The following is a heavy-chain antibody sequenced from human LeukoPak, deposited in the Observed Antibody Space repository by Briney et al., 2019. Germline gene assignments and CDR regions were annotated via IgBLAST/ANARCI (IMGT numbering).Heavy chain of an antibody. Sequence: TGGSLRLSCAASGFTFNNYGMSWVRQAPGKGLEWVSGINWNCGSTDYAAFVKGRFTISRDNAKNSLYLQMNGLRAEDRAVYYCAELDSSSARYWGQGTLVTVSS. CDR1: GFTFNNYG. V-gene: IGHV3-20*04. D-gene: IGHD6-13*01. CDR3: AELDSSSARY. CDR2: INWNCGST. J-gene: IGHJ4*02.